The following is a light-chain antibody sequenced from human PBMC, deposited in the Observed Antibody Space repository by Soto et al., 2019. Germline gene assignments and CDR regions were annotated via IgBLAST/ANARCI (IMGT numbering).Light chain of an antibody. CDR1: QSVLYSSNNKNY. Sequence: DIVMTQSPDSLAVSLGERATINCKSSQSVLYSSNNKNYLAWYQQKPGQPPKLLIYWASTRESGVPDRFSGSGSGTDFTLTISSLQAEDVALYYCQQYYSVWTFGQGTKVEIK. J-gene: IGKJ1*01. CDR3: QQYYSVWT. V-gene: IGKV4-1*01. CDR2: WAS.